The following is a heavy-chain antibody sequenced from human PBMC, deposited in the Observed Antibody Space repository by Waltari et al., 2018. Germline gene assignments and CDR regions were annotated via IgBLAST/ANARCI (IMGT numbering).Heavy chain of an antibody. V-gene: IGHV4-34*01. CDR3: ARAPSFHYGVFSVPLTLDY. CDR2: MKHRGSG. CDR1: GESFSDHF. Sequence: QVQLNQWGAGVLKPSETLSLTCAVYGESFSDHFWTWIRQPPGKGLEWIGQMKHRGSGTYNPSLKNRVIRSVDTAMNQFSLMMTSLNASDTAVYYCARAPSFHYGVFSVPLTLDYWSQGTMVFVSS. J-gene: IGHJ3*01. D-gene: IGHD4-17*01.